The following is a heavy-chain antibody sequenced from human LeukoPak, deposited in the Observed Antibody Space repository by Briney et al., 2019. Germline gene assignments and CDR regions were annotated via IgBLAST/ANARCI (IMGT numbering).Heavy chain of an antibody. D-gene: IGHD3-22*01. CDR2: ISVSGST. V-gene: IGHV3-23*01. J-gene: IGHJ4*02. Sequence: GGSLRLSCAASGFTLSSYAMSWVRQAPGKGLEWVSAISVSGSTYHADSVKGRFTISRDNAKNSLYLQMNSLRAEDTAVYYCARDYYDSSGYYYFDYWGQGTLVTVSS. CDR3: ARDYYDSSGYYYFDY. CDR1: GFTLSSYA.